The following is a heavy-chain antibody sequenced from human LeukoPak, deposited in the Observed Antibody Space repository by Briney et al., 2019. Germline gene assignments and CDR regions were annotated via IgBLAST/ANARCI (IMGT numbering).Heavy chain of an antibody. Sequence: GGSLRLSCAVSGLTLSNYGMTWVRQAPGKGLEWVAGISDSGGSTNYADSVKGRFTISRDNPKNTLYLQMNSLRAEDTAVYFCAKRGVVIRVILVGFHKEAYYFDSWGQGALVTVSS. CDR1: GLTLSNYG. V-gene: IGHV3-23*01. CDR3: AKRGVVIRVILVGFHKEAYYFDS. J-gene: IGHJ4*02. CDR2: ISDSGGST. D-gene: IGHD3-22*01.